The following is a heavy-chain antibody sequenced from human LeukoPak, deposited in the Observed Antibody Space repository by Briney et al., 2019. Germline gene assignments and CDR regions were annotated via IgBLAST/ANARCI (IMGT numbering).Heavy chain of an antibody. V-gene: IGHV3-48*01. J-gene: IGHJ3*02. CDR1: GFTFSSSG. CDR3: ARGPVPAACFAFDI. CDR2: ISSSSSTI. D-gene: IGHD2-2*01. Sequence: GSLRLSCAASGFTFSSSGMNWVRQAPGKGLEWVSYISSSSSTIYYADSVKGRFTISRDNAKNSLYLQMNSLRAEDTAVYYCARGPVPAACFAFDIWGQGTMVTVSS.